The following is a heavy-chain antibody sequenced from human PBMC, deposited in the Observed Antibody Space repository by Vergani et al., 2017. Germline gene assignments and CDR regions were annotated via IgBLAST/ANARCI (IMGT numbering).Heavy chain of an antibody. V-gene: IGHV4-34*01. CDR2: INHSGST. CDR1: GGSFSGYY. J-gene: IGHJ3*02. CDR3: ARGLSIQYSSASGI. Sequence: QVQLQQWGAGLLKPSETLSLTCAVYGGSFSGYYWSWIRQPPGKGLEWIGEINHSGSTNYNPSLKSRVTISVDTSKNQFPLKLSSVTAADTAVYYCARGLSIQYSSASGIWGQGTMVTVSS. D-gene: IGHD6-19*01.